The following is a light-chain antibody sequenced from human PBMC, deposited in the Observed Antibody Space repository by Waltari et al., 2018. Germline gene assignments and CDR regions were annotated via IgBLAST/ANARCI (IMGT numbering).Light chain of an antibody. CDR1: ESVLYSSNNKNH. J-gene: IGKJ4*01. CDR2: WAS. CDR3: QQYYNTPLT. V-gene: IGKV4-1*01. Sequence: DIVMTQSPESLAVSLGEGATISCKTRESVLYSSNNKNHLPWYQQKPGQPPRLLLYWASTRESGVPDRFIGSGSETDFTLTVTSLQAEDVAVYYCQQYYNTPLTFGGGTKVGVK.